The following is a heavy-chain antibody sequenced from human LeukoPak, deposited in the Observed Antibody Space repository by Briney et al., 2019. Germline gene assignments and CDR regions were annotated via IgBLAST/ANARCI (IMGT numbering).Heavy chain of an antibody. Sequence: AGESLRLSCAASGFTFSSYSMNWVRQAPGKGLEWVSSISSSSSYIYYADSVKGRFTISRDNTKNSLYLQMNSLRAEDTAVYYCARDLPGKGATTSSWGQGTLVTVSS. CDR3: ARDLPGKGATTSS. J-gene: IGHJ5*02. V-gene: IGHV3-21*01. D-gene: IGHD1-26*01. CDR2: ISSSSSYI. CDR1: GFTFSSYS.